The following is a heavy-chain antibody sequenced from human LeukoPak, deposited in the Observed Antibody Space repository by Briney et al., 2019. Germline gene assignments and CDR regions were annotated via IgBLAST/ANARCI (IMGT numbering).Heavy chain of an antibody. CDR2: SIPIFGTA. Sequence: SVKVSCKASGGTFSSYAISWVRQAPGQGLEWMGGSIPIFGTANYAQKFQGRVTITADKSTSTAYMELSSLRSEDTAVYYCARAESLGFGELLREDYWGQGTLVTVSS. CDR3: ARAESLGFGELLREDY. V-gene: IGHV1-69*06. J-gene: IGHJ4*02. D-gene: IGHD3-10*01. CDR1: GGTFSSYA.